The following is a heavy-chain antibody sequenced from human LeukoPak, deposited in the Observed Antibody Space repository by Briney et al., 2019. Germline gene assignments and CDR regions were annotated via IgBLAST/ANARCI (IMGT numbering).Heavy chain of an antibody. Sequence: GGSLRLSCAASGFTFNIYGMHWVRQAPGKGLEWVAFIWYDGSKKYYADSVKGRFTISRDNSKNMVSLEMNSLRTEDTAVYYCAKDVNAYCSGGCSDYWGQGTLVTVSS. CDR1: GFTFNIYG. CDR3: AKDVNAYCSGGCSDY. CDR2: IWYDGSKK. V-gene: IGHV3-30*02. J-gene: IGHJ4*02. D-gene: IGHD2-15*01.